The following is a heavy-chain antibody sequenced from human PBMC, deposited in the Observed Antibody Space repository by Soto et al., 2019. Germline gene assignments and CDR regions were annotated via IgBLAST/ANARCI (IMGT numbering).Heavy chain of an antibody. CDR1: GGSISIGDHY. Sequence: QVQLQESGPGLVKPSQTLSLTCTVSGGSISIGDHYWSWIRHRPGKGLEWIGYIYYSGNTYYNPSLKSRIIVSVDTSKSQVSLRVSSVTAADTAIYYCAGFSSGEYGGNSGFVYWGQGTLVTVSS. CDR3: AGFSSGEYGGNSGFVY. D-gene: IGHD2-21*02. CDR2: IYYSGNT. J-gene: IGHJ4*02. V-gene: IGHV4-31*03.